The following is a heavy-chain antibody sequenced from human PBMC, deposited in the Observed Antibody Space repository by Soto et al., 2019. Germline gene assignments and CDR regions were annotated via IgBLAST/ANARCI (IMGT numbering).Heavy chain of an antibody. V-gene: IGHV4-59*01. D-gene: IGHD3-10*01. CDR2: IYYSGST. J-gene: IGHJ4*02. CDR1: GGSISSYY. CDR3: ARGTRYGSGRFDY. Sequence: PSETLSLTCTVSGGSISSYYWSWIRQPPGKGLEWIGYIYYSGSTNYNPSLKSRVTISVDTSKNQFSLKLSSVTAADTAVYYCARGTRYGSGRFDYWGQGTLVTVSS.